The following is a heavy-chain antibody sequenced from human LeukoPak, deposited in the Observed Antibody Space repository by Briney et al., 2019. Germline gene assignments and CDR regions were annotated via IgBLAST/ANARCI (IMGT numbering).Heavy chain of an antibody. V-gene: IGHV3-23*01. D-gene: IGHD6-19*01. J-gene: IGHJ4*02. CDR2: IGGGSSNT. Sequence: GGSLRLSCAASGFNFSTYAMTWVRKAPGNGLEWASGIGGGSSNTYYADSVKGRFTISRDNSKNTLYLQMNSLRAEDTAVYYCAKRGAVAARYYFDYWGKGALVTVSS. CDR3: AKRGAVAARYYFDY. CDR1: GFNFSTYA.